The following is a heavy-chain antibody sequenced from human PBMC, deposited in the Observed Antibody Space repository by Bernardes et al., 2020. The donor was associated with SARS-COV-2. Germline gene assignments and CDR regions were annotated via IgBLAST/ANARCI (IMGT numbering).Heavy chain of an antibody. V-gene: IGHV3-7*03. Sequence: GSLRLSCAASGFTFSSYWMSWVRQAPGKGPEWVANIKQDGSEKYYVDSVKGRFTISRDNAKNSLYLQMNSLRAEDTAVYYCARVGEYSGYDLYFDYWGKGTLVTVSS. CDR1: GFTFSSYW. CDR2: IKQDGSEK. CDR3: ARVGEYSGYDLYFDY. J-gene: IGHJ4*02. D-gene: IGHD5-12*01.